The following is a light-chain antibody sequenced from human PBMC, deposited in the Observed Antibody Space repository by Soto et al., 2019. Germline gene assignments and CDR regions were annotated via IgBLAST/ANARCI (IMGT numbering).Light chain of an antibody. CDR1: SSNIGAGYD. CDR3: QSYDSSLSGYV. V-gene: IGLV1-40*01. CDR2: GNS. Sequence: VVTQPPSVSGAPGQRVTISCTGSSSNIGAGYDVHWYQQLPGTAPKLLIYGNSNRPSGVPDRFSGSKSGTSASLAITGLQAEDEADYYCQSYDSSLSGYVFGTGTKVTVL. J-gene: IGLJ1*01.